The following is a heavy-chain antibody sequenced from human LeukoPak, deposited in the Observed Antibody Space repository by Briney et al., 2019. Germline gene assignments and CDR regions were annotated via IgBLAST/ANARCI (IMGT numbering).Heavy chain of an antibody. CDR2: ISASGDNT. Sequence: GGSLRLSCAASGFTFSNYGMNWVRQAPGKGLEWVSAISASGDNTYYADSVKGRFTISRDNSKNTLYVQMNSLRAEDTAVYYCAKEKGPRSPCDYWGQGTLVTVSS. CDR1: GFTFSNYG. CDR3: AKEKGPRSPCDY. J-gene: IGHJ4*02. D-gene: IGHD5-12*01. V-gene: IGHV3-23*01.